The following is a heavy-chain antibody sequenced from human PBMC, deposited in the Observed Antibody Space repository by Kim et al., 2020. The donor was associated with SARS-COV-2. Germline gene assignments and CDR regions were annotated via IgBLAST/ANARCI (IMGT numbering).Heavy chain of an antibody. CDR3: ARDRITMVRGEPKGYYGMDV. Sequence: ASVKVSCKASGYTFTGYYMHWVRQAPGQGLEWMGWINPNSGGTNYAQKFQGRVTMTRDTSISTAYMELSRLRSDDTAVYYCARDRITMVRGEPKGYYGMDVWGQGTTVTVSS. CDR2: INPNSGGT. J-gene: IGHJ6*02. D-gene: IGHD3-10*01. V-gene: IGHV1-2*02. CDR1: GYTFTGYY.